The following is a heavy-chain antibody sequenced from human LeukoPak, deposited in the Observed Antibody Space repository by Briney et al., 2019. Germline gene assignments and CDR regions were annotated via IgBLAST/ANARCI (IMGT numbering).Heavy chain of an antibody. CDR2: IYPGDSDT. Sequence: GESLKISCKGSGYSFTSYWIGWVRQMPGKGLEWMGIIYPGDSDTTYSPSFQGQVTISADKSISTAYLQWSSLKASDTTMYYCARSPTLSYTGFYYFDYWGQGTLVAVSS. D-gene: IGHD3-16*01. J-gene: IGHJ4*02. V-gene: IGHV5-51*01. CDR3: ARSPTLSYTGFYYFDY. CDR1: GYSFTSYW.